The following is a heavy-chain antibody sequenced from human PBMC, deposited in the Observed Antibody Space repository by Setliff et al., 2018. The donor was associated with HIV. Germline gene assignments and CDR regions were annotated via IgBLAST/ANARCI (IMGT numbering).Heavy chain of an antibody. CDR2: INHSGST. V-gene: IGHV4-34*01. J-gene: IGHJ4*02. CDR1: GGSFSGYY. D-gene: IGHD3-10*01. CDR3: ARVGKNYYGSGSLGSLDY. Sequence: PSETLSLTCAVYGGSFSGYYWSWIRQPPGKGLEWIGEINHSGSTNYNPSLKSRVTISVDTSKNQFSLKLSSVTAADTAVYYCARVGKNYYGSGSLGSLDYWGQGTLVTVSS.